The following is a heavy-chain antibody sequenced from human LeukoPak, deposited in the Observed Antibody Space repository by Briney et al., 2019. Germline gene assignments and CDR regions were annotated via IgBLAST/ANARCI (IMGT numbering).Heavy chain of an antibody. Sequence: SGGSLRLSCAASGVTFSSYSMHWVRQAPGKGLEWVSSISSGTTYIYYADSVEGRFTISRDDAKNSLYLQMSSLKTEDTAVYYCTTDEYYDYVWGSYPTYYFDYWGQGTLVTVSS. J-gene: IGHJ4*02. D-gene: IGHD3-16*02. CDR3: TTDEYYDYVWGSYPTYYFDY. CDR2: ISSGTTYI. CDR1: GVTFSSYS. V-gene: IGHV3-21*03.